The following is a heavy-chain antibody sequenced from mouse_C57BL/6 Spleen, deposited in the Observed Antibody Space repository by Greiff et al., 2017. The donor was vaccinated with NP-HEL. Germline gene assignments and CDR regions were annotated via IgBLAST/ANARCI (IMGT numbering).Heavy chain of an antibody. CDR1: GYSITSGYY. Sequence: EVHLVESGPGLVKPSQSLSLTCSVTGYSITSGYYWNWIRQFPGNKLEWMGFISYDGSNNYNPYLKNRISITRDTSKNQFFLKLNSVTTEDTTTYYCARTHYYGSSPFDDWGKGPTLTVSS. CDR3: ARTHYYGSSPFDD. CDR2: ISYDGSN. D-gene: IGHD1-1*01. V-gene: IGHV3-6*01. J-gene: IGHJ2*01.